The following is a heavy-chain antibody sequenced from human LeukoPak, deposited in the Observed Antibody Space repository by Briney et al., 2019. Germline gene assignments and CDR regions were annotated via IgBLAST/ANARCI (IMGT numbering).Heavy chain of an antibody. CDR3: ARGRITSHVLLDP. CDR2: INHSGST. CDR1: GGSFSGYY. J-gene: IGHJ5*02. Sequence: SETLSLTCAVYGGSFSGYYWSWIRQPPGKGLEWIGEINHSGSTNYNPSLKSRVTISVDTSKNQFSLKLTSVTAADTAVYYCARGRITSHVLLDPWGQGTLVTVSS. D-gene: IGHD3-10*01. V-gene: IGHV4-34*01.